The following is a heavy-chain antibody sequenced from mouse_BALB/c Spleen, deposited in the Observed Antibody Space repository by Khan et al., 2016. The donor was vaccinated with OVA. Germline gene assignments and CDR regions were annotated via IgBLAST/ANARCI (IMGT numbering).Heavy chain of an antibody. CDR3: ARDYWFVY. CDR1: GFTFSNYD. CDR2: ISSGGNT. J-gene: IGHJ3*01. Sequence: EVELVESGGGLVKPGGSLKVSCAASGFTFSNYDMSWVRQTPEKRMEWVASISSGGNTYYPDSVKGRFTISRDNDRSIQYLQMSSLRSGDTAMYYCARDYWFVYWGQGALVTVSA. V-gene: IGHV5-6-5*01.